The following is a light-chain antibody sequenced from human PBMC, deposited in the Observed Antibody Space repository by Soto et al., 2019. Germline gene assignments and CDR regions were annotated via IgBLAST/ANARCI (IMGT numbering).Light chain of an antibody. CDR3: CSYAGASTYV. V-gene: IGLV2-23*01. CDR2: EGS. J-gene: IGLJ1*01. Sequence: QSVLTQPASVSGSPGQSITISCTGTSSDVGIYNLVSWYQQHPGKAPKLMIYEGSKRPSGVSNRFSGSKSGNTASLTVSGLQADDEADYYCCSYAGASTYVFGSGTKVT. CDR1: SSDVGIYNL.